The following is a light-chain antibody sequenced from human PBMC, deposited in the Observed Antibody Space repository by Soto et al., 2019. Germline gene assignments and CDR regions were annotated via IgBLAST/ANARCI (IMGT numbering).Light chain of an antibody. CDR1: SSHLGAGYD. J-gene: IGLJ3*02. CDR2: GNR. CDR3: QAYDYSLTASV. V-gene: IGLV1-40*01. Sequence: QSVLTQPPSVSGAPGQRVTISCTGNSSHLGAGYDVHWYQQLPGAAPKLVIFGNRNRPSGVPERFSGSKSGTSASLDITGLQTEDEADYYCQAYDYSLTASVFGGGTKLTVL.